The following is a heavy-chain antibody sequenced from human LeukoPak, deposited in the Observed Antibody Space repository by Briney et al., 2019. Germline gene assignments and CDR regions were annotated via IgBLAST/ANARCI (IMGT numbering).Heavy chain of an antibody. D-gene: IGHD3-22*01. CDR1: GFTFSSYA. CDR3: ARATITMIDY. Sequence: GGSLRLSCAASGFTFSSYAMSWVRQAPGKGLEWVSYISSSGSTIYYADSVKGRFTISRDNAKNSLYLQMNSLRAEDTAVYYCARATITMIDYWGQGTLVTVSS. CDR2: ISSSGSTI. V-gene: IGHV3-48*04. J-gene: IGHJ4*02.